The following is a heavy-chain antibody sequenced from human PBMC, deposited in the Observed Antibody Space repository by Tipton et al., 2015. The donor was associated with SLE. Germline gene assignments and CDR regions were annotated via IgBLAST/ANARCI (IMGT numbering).Heavy chain of an antibody. CDR3: ARTSFTTGAFDS. V-gene: IGHV4-59*11. CDR1: GGSIDSHS. D-gene: IGHD3-22*01. Sequence: TLSLTCTVSGGSIDSHSWSWIRQPPGKGLEWIGYIYYSGRTSYNPSLKSLFTMSLDTSKNQFSLKLNSVSTADTAVYYCARTSFTTGAFDSWGQGTLVTVSS. J-gene: IGHJ4*02. CDR2: IYYSGRT.